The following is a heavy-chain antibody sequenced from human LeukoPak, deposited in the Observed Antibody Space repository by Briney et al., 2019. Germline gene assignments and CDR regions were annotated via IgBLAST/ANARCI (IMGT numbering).Heavy chain of an antibody. J-gene: IGHJ4*02. CDR2: IKSKNDGETI. CDR1: GFTFSSNW. D-gene: IGHD5-12*01. V-gene: IGHV3-15*01. Sequence: PGGSLRLSCAASGFTFSSNWMSWVRQAPGKGLEWVGRIKSKNDGETIEYAAPVKDRFIISRDDSRNTLYLQMNSLKADDTAMYYCAADFPPPRGYDYPVDDWGQGTLVTVSS. CDR3: AADFPPPRGYDYPVDD.